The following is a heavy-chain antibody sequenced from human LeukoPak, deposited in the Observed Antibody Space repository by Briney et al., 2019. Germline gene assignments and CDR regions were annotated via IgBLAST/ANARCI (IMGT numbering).Heavy chain of an antibody. Sequence: PSETLSLTCIVSGGSISSYYWSWIRQPPGKGLEWIGYIYYSGSTNYNPSLKSRVTISVDTSKNQFSLKLSSVTAADTAVYYCARSSGWFNYFDYWGQGTLVTVSS. V-gene: IGHV4-59*01. CDR2: IYYSGST. J-gene: IGHJ4*02. D-gene: IGHD6-19*01. CDR1: GGSISSYY. CDR3: ARSSGWFNYFDY.